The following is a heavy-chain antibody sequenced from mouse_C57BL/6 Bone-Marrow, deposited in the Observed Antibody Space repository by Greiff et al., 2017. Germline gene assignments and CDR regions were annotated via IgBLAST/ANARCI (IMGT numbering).Heavy chain of an antibody. CDR3: ARDYDYVGSFEY. CDR1: GYTFTSYW. CDR2: IDPSDSST. V-gene: IGHV1-69*01. J-gene: IGHJ3*01. D-gene: IGHD2-4*01. Sequence: QVQLQQPGAELVMPGASVKLSCKASGYTFTSYWLHWVKQRPGQGLEWLGEIDPSDSSTNYNQKFKGKSTLTVDKSSSTAYMQLSSLTSEDSAVSNCARDYDYVGSFEYWGKGTLVTVSA.